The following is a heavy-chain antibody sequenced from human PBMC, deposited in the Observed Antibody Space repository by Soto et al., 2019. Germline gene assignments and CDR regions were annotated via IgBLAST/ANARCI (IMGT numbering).Heavy chain of an antibody. CDR2: IIPIFGTA. CDR1: GGTFSSYA. J-gene: IGHJ4*02. Sequence: GASVKVSCKASGGTFSSYAISWVRQAPEQGLEWMGGIIPIFGTANYAQKFQGRVTITADESTSTAYMELSSLRAEDTAVYYCAREFRSKILWGQYYFDYWGQGTLVTVSS. CDR3: AREFRSKILWGQYYFDY. D-gene: IGHD2-21*01. V-gene: IGHV1-69*13.